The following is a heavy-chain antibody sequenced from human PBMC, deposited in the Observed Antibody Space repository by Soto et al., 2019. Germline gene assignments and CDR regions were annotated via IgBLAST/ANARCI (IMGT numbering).Heavy chain of an antibody. CDR3: ARGRYSSSWYSL. CDR1: GFTFSSYA. Sequence: PGGSLRLSCAASGFTFSSYAMHWVRQAPGKGLEWVAVISYDGSNKYYADSVKGRFTISRDNSKNTLYLQMNSLRAEDTALYYCARGRYSSSWYSLWGQGTLVTVSS. D-gene: IGHD6-13*01. J-gene: IGHJ4*02. V-gene: IGHV3-30-3*01. CDR2: ISYDGSNK.